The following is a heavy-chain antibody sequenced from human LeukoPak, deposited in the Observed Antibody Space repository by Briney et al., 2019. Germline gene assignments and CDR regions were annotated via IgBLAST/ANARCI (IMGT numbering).Heavy chain of an antibody. V-gene: IGHV1-24*01. Sequence: ASVKVSCKVSGYTLTELSMHWVRQAPGKGLEWMGGFDPEDGETMYAQKFQGRVTMTEDTSTDTAYMELSSLRSEDTAVYYCATDLKDTAMVSSDFDYWGQGTLVTVSS. CDR1: GYTLTELS. CDR2: FDPEDGET. J-gene: IGHJ4*02. D-gene: IGHD5-18*01. CDR3: ATDLKDTAMVSSDFDY.